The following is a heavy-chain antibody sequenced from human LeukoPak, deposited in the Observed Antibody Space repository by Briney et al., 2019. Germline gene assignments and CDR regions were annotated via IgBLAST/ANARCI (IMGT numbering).Heavy chain of an antibody. J-gene: IGHJ6*03. CDR3: ATVAPGVSSARYYYYYYMDV. CDR2: IVVGSGNT. D-gene: IGHD6-6*01. V-gene: IGHV1-58*02. Sequence: EASVKVSCKASGFTFTSSAMQWVRQARGQRLEWIGWIVVGSGNTNYAQKFQERVTITRDMSTSTAYMELSSLRSEDTAAYYCATVAPGVSSARYYYYYYMDVWGKGTTVTVSS. CDR1: GFTFTSSA.